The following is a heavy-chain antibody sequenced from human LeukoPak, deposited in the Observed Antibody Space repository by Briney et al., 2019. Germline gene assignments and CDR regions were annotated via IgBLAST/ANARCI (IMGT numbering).Heavy chain of an antibody. CDR3: ATGSGS. CDR2: ISSSSSTI. Sequence: GGPLRLSCAASGFTFSSYSMNWVRQAPGKGLEWVSYISSSSSTIYYADSVKGRFTISRDNAKNTLYLQMNSPRAEDTAVYYCATGSGSWGQGTRVTVSS. J-gene: IGHJ4*02. D-gene: IGHD2-15*01. V-gene: IGHV3-48*01. CDR1: GFTFSSYS.